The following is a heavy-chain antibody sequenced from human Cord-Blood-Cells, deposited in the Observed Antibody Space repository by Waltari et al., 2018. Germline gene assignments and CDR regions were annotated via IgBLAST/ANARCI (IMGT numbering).Heavy chain of an antibody. CDR2: ISSSRSYI. V-gene: IGHV3-21*01. J-gene: IGHJ5*02. CDR3: ARDRYQGGSCWFAP. Sequence: EVQLVESGGGLVKPGGSLRLSCAASGFTFSSYSMNWVRQAPGKGLEWVSSISSSRSYIYYADSVKGRFTISGDNAKNSLYLQMNSLRAEDTAVYYCARDRYQGGSCWFAPWGQGTLVTVSS. D-gene: IGHD1-26*01. CDR1: GFTFSSYS.